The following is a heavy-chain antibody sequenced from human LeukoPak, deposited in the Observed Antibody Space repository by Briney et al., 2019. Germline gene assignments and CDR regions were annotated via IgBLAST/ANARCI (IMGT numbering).Heavy chain of an antibody. CDR3: ARARRYCSGGSCYLYYFDY. V-gene: IGHV4-30-2*01. CDR1: GGSLSGYS. J-gene: IGHJ4*02. CDR2: IYHSGST. Sequence: SETLSLTCAVYGGSLSGYSWSWIRQPPGKGLEWIGYIYHSGSTYYNPSLKSRVTISVDRSKNQFSLKLSSVTAADTAVYYCARARRYCSGGSCYLYYFDYWGQGTLVTVSS. D-gene: IGHD2-15*01.